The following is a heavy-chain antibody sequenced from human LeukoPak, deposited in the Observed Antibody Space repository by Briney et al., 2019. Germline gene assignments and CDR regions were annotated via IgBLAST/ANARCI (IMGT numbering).Heavy chain of an antibody. J-gene: IGHJ4*02. V-gene: IGHV3-7*01. D-gene: IGHD3-22*01. Sequence: GGSLRLSCAASGFTIIKYWMSWVRQAPGKGLEWVANINQGGSEKDYVDSVKGRFTISRDNAKNSLFLQMNSLRAEDTALYYCVPHYFDSSGYYHGYWGQGTVVRVSS. CDR3: VPHYFDSSGYYHGY. CDR2: INQGGSEK. CDR1: GFTIIKYW.